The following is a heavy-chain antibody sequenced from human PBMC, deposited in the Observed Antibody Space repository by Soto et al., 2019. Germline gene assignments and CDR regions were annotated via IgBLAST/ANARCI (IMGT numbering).Heavy chain of an antibody. CDR2: ISSSGSTI. D-gene: IGHD3-3*01. V-gene: IGHV3-11*01. J-gene: IGHJ4*02. CDR1: GFTFSDYY. CDR3: ARLDFWSGYCIDY. Sequence: SGGSLRLSCAASGFTFSDYYMSWIRQAPGKGLEWVSYISSSGSTIYYADSVKGRFTISRDNAKNSLYLQMNSLRAEDTAVYYCARLDFWSGYCIDYWGQGTLVTVSS.